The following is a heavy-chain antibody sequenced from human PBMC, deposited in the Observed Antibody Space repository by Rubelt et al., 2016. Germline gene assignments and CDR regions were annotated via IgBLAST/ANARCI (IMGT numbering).Heavy chain of an antibody. CDR3: ARHTRDGNNLAWLDP. J-gene: IGHJ5*02. CDR2: IYYSGST. Sequence: ETLSLTCTVSGGSISSYYWSWIRQPPGKGLEWIGYIYYSGSTNSNPSLKSRVSISVDTSKNKFSLKLSSVTAADTAMYYCARHTRDGNNLAWLDPWGQGTLVTVSS. D-gene: IGHD5-24*01. V-gene: IGHV4-59*08. CDR1: GGSISSYY.